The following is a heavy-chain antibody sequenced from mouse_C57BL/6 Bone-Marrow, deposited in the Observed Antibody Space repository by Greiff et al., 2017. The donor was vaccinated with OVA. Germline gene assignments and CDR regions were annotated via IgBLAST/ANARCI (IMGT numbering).Heavy chain of an antibody. CDR1: GYTFTDYN. D-gene: IGHD1-1*01. CDR2: INPNNGGT. Sequence: EVQGVESGPELVKPGASVKMSCKASGYTFTDYNMHWVKQSHGKSLEWIGYINPNNGGTSYNQKFKGKATLTVNKSSSTAYMELRSLTSEDSAVYYCARRDYYGSSPCWYFDVWGTGTTVTVSS. J-gene: IGHJ1*03. CDR3: ARRDYYGSSPCWYFDV. V-gene: IGHV1-22*01.